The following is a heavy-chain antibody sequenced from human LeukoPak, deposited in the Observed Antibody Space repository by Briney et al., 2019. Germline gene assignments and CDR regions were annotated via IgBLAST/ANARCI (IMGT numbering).Heavy chain of an antibody. V-gene: IGHV5-51*01. CDR3: ARPGAGCTSISCYVAY. Sequence: GESLKISCKAPGYRFTSFWIGWVRQMPGKGLEWMGIIYPYDSDTRYSPSFQGQVTISADKSISTAYLQWSSLKASDTAMYYCARPGAGCTSISCYVAYWGQGTLVTVSS. D-gene: IGHD2-2*01. J-gene: IGHJ4*02. CDR2: IYPYDSDT. CDR1: GYRFTSFW.